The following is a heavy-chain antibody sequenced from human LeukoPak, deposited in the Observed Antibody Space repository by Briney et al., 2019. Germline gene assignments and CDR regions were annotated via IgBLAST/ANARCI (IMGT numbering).Heavy chain of an antibody. J-gene: IGHJ4*02. CDR3: ASNGDYATFDY. V-gene: IGHV1-69*05. CDR1: GGTFSSYA. D-gene: IGHD4-17*01. Sequence: GASVKVSCKASGGTFSSYAISWVRQAPGQGLEWMGGIIPIFGTANYAQKFQGRVTITTDESTSTAYMELSSLRSEDTAVYYCASNGDYATFDYWGQGTLVTVSS. CDR2: IIPIFGTA.